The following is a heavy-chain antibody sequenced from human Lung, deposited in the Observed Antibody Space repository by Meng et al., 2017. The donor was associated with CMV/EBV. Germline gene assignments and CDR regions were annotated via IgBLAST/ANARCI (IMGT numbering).Heavy chain of an antibody. Sequence: GGSLRLXXAASGFRFEDHGMHWVRQTPGKGLEWVAFIRHDGTNKFYGDSVKGRFTISRDNSKNTVYLQMNSLRPEETAVDYCAKDLLLFGGPNAYFDYWGQGTLVTVSS. D-gene: IGHD3/OR15-3a*01. V-gene: IGHV3-30*02. CDR3: AKDLLLFGGPNAYFDY. J-gene: IGHJ4*02. CDR2: IRHDGTNK. CDR1: GFRFEDHG.